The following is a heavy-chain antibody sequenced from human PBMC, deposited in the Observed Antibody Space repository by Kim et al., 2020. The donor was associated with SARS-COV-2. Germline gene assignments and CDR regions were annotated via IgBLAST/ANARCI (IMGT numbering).Heavy chain of an antibody. V-gene: IGHV1-24*01. CDR3: APDDFLTGSVTFDY. J-gene: IGHJ4*02. Sequence: ASVKVSCKVSGYRLTELSMHWVRQAPGKGLEWMGGFDPGDGETIYSQKFQGRVTMTEDTSTDTAYMELTSLRSEDTAVYYCAPDDFLTGSVTFDYWGQGTLVTVSS. CDR2: FDPGDGET. CDR1: GYRLTELS. D-gene: IGHD3-9*01.